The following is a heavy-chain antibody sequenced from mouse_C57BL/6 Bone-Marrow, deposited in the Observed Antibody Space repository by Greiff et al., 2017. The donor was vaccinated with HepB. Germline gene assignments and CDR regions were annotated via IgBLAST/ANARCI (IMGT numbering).Heavy chain of an antibody. CDR3: YVGWYFDV. Sequence: VQLKQSGGGLVQPGESLKLSCESNEYEFPSHDMSWVRKTPEKRLELVAAINSDGGSTYYPDTMERRFIISRDNTKKTLYLQMSSLRSEDTALLSNYVGWYFDVWGTGTTVTVSS. CDR1: EYEFPSHD. V-gene: IGHV5-2*01. J-gene: IGHJ1*03. D-gene: IGHD2-5*01. CDR2: INSDGGST.